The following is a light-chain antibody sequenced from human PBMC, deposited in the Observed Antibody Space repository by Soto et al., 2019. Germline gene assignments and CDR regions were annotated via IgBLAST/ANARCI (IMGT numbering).Light chain of an antibody. CDR3: QQYGSSPWT. CDR2: DAS. J-gene: IGKJ1*01. V-gene: IGKV3-20*01. Sequence: EIEITQSPSTLCVSPGERATLSCRASQSVSSNLAWYQQKPGQAPRLLIYDASNRATGIPDRFSGSGSGTDFTLTISRLEPEDFAVYYCQQYGSSPWTFGQGTKVDIK. CDR1: QSVSSN.